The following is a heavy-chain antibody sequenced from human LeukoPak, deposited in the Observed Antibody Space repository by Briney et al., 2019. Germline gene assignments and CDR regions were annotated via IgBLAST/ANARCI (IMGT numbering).Heavy chain of an antibody. CDR3: ARADRNWKADY. CDR1: GGSISSSSYY. J-gene: IGHJ4*02. CDR2: SYYSGST. D-gene: IGHD1-20*01. Sequence: SETLSLTCTVSGGSISSSSYYWSWIRQSPGKGLEWIGYSYYSGSTIYNPSLKSRVTISIDTSKNQLSMKVTSVTAADTAVYYCARADRNWKADYWGQGTLVTVSS. V-gene: IGHV4-61*01.